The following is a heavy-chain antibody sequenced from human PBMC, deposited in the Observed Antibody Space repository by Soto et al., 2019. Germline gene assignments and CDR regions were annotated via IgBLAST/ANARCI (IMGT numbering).Heavy chain of an antibody. J-gene: IGHJ6*02. CDR3: ARWDEYCTNGVCYTGHYYSGMDV. CDR2: IWYDGSNK. Sequence: PGGSLRLSCAASGLTFSSYGMHWVRQAPGKGLEWVAVIWYDGSNKYYADSVKGRFTISRDNSKNTLYLQMNSLRAEDTAVYYCARWDEYCTNGVCYTGHYYSGMDVWGQGTTVTVSS. V-gene: IGHV3-33*01. D-gene: IGHD2-8*01. CDR1: GLTFSSYG.